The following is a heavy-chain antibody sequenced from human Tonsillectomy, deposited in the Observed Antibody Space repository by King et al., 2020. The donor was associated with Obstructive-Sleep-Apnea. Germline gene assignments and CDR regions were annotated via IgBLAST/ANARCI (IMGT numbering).Heavy chain of an antibody. Sequence: QLQESGPGLVQPSETLSLICTVSGGSITGSRRSSWGWIRRPPGKGLEWIGSVSYNGTTYYNPSLKSRLTISIDTSKSQFSLRLNSVNAADTAVYYCAGDQSSINWYFYWGQGTLVTVSS. J-gene: IGHJ4*02. CDR3: AGDQSSINWYFY. D-gene: IGHD6-13*01. V-gene: IGHV4-39*07. CDR1: GGSITGSRRSS. CDR2: VSYNGTT.